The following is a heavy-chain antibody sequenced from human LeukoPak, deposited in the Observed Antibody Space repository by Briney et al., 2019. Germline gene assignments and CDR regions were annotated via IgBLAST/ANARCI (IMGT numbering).Heavy chain of an antibody. CDR3: AKSPGGAGDF. Sequence: PGGSLRLSCAASGFIFSDHYMSWIRQAPGKGLEWTSNISSSGNTIYYADSVKGRFTIARDNAKNSLYLQMNNLRAEDTAVYYCAKSPGGAGDFWGQGTLVTVSS. V-gene: IGHV3-11*01. D-gene: IGHD3-10*01. J-gene: IGHJ4*02. CDR1: GFIFSDHY. CDR2: ISSSGNTI.